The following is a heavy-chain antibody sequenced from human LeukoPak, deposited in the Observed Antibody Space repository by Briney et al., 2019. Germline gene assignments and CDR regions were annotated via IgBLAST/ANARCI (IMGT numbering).Heavy chain of an antibody. Sequence: GGSLRLSCEAYGFSLSGHSMNWVRQAPGKGLEWISSIDTTSTYIYHADSVLGRFTISRDNAKNSLYLQMNSLRAEDTALYYCAKDKGSGELLPYYYYYYGMDVWGQGTTVTVSS. CDR1: GFSLSGHS. J-gene: IGHJ6*02. CDR2: IDTTSTYI. D-gene: IGHD1-26*01. CDR3: AKDKGSGELLPYYYYYYGMDV. V-gene: IGHV3-21*04.